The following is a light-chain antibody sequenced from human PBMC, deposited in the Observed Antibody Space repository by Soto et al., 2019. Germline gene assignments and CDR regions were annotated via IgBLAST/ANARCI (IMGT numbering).Light chain of an antibody. CDR2: AAS. V-gene: IGKV1-39*01. CDR1: QTISGY. J-gene: IGKJ1*01. CDR3: QQYNDRPRT. Sequence: DIQMTQSPSSLSASVGDRVTITCRASQTISGYLNWYQQKPGKAPELLIYAASYLGNGVPSRFSGSGSGTEFTLTISSLQSEDFAVYYCQQYNDRPRTFGQGTKVDNK.